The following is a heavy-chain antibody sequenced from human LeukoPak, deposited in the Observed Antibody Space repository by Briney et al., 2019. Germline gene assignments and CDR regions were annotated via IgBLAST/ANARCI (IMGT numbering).Heavy chain of an antibody. CDR3: ARDYSYGFLN. V-gene: IGHV3-30*03. CDR1: GFTFSSYG. CDR2: ISYDGSNK. Sequence: PGGSLRLSCAASGFTFSSYGMHWVRQAPGKGLEWVAVISYDGSNKDYADSVKGRFTISRDNSKNTLNLQMNSLRADDTAVYYCARDYSYGFLNWGQGTLVTVSS. J-gene: IGHJ4*02. D-gene: IGHD5-18*01.